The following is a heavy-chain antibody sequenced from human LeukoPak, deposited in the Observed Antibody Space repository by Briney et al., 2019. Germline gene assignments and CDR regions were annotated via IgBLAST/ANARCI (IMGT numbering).Heavy chain of an antibody. CDR3: ARLPSGYYFDY. Sequence: AGGSLRLSCAASGFTVSSNHISWVRQAPGKGLEWVSVIYNGGSTYYADSVKGRFTISRDNSKNTLYLQMNSLRAEDTAVYYCARLPSGYYFDYWGQGTLVTVSS. V-gene: IGHV3-53*01. CDR1: GFTVSSNH. CDR2: IYNGGST. J-gene: IGHJ4*02.